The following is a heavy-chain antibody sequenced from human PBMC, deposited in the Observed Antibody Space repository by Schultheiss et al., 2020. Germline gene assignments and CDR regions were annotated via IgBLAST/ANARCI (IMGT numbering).Heavy chain of an antibody. Sequence: GGSLRLSCAASGFTFSNYGMYWVRQAPGKGLEWVSYISSSSSTIYYADSVKGRFTISRDNAKNSLYLQMNSLRAEDTAVYYCAREYYDSSVGPYFDYWGQGTLVTVSS. V-gene: IGHV3-48*01. J-gene: IGHJ4*02. CDR2: ISSSSSTI. D-gene: IGHD3-22*01. CDR1: GFTFSNYG. CDR3: AREYYDSSVGPYFDY.